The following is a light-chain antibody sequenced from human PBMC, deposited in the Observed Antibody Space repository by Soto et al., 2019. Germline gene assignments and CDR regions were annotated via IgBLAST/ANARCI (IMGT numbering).Light chain of an antibody. CDR3: QSYDSTLSARYV. V-gene: IGLV1-40*01. J-gene: IGLJ1*01. CDR1: SSNIGAGYD. CDR2: GNS. Sequence: QSVLTQPPSVSEAPGQRVTISCTGSSSNIGAGYDVHWYQQRPGTAPKLLISGNSNRPSGVPDRFSGSTSGTSASLAITGLQAEDEGDYYCQSYDSTLSARYVFGTGTKLTVL.